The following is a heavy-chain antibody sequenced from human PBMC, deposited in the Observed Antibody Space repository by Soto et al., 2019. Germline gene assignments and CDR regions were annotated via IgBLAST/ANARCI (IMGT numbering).Heavy chain of an antibody. V-gene: IGHV1-3*01. CDR3: ARDPLPNAYCISTYCYRLPWFYP. Sequence: ASVKVSCKASGYTFTSYAMHWVRQAPGQRLEWMGWINAGNGNTKYSQKFQGRVTITRDTSASTAYMELNSLRAEDTAVYYCARDPLPNAYCISTYCYRLPWFYPWGQGTLVTVSS. CDR1: GYTFTSYA. J-gene: IGHJ5*02. D-gene: IGHD2-2*01. CDR2: INAGNGNT.